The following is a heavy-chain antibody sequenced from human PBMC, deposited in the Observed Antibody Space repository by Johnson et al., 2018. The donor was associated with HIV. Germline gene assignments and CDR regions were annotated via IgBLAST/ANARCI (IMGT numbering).Heavy chain of an antibody. CDR1: GFTFDDYA. J-gene: IGHJ3*02. Sequence: VQLVESGGGLVQPGRSLRLSCAASGFTFDDYAMHWVRQAPGKGLEWVSGISGNSGSIGYADAVKGRFTISRDHAKTSLYLKLNSLRAEDTALYYCATDLALSGYLDAFDIWGQGTMVTVSS. D-gene: IGHD3-22*01. V-gene: IGHV3-9*01. CDR2: ISGNSGSI. CDR3: ATDLALSGYLDAFDI.